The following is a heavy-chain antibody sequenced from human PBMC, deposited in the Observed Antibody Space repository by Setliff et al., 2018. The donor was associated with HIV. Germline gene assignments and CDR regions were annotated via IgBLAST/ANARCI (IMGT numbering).Heavy chain of an antibody. CDR3: ARGAYGYYFDY. CDR2: IVASSTNI. V-gene: IGHV3-21*01. CDR1: GFTFGYYN. D-gene: IGHD4-17*01. Sequence: ETLSLSCAASGFTFGYYNMNWVRQAPGKGLEWVSSIVASSTNIYYADSVRGRFTVSRDNAKDSLYLQMDSLRAEDTAVYYCARGAYGYYFDYWGQGALVTVSS. J-gene: IGHJ4*02.